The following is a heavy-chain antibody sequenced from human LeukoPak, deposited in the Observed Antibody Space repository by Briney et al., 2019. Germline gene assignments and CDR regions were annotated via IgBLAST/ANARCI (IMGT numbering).Heavy chain of an antibody. D-gene: IGHD6-19*01. CDR1: GFTFSSYS. CDR2: ISSSSSTI. CDR3: AREQWLETYGMDV. V-gene: IGHV3-48*01. J-gene: IGHJ6*02. Sequence: PGGSLRLSCAASGFTFSSYSMNWVRQAPGKGLEWVSYISSSSSTIYYADSAKGRFTISRDNAKNSLYLQMNSLRAEDTAVYYCAREQWLETYGMDVWGQGTTVTVSS.